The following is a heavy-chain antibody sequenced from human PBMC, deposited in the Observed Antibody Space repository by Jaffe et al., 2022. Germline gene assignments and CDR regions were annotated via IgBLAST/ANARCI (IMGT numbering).Heavy chain of an antibody. CDR3: AMLGQGYSSSWYPSYFDY. CDR2: VDPEDGET. D-gene: IGHD6-13*01. V-gene: IGHV1-69-2*01. J-gene: IGHJ4*02. CDR1: GYTFTDYY. Sequence: EVQLVQSGAEVKKPGATVKISCKVSGYTFTDYYMHWVQQAPGKGLEWMGLVDPEDGETIYAEKFQGRVTITADTSTDTAYMELSSLRSEDTAVYYCAMLGQGYSSSWYPSYFDYWGQGTLVTVSS.